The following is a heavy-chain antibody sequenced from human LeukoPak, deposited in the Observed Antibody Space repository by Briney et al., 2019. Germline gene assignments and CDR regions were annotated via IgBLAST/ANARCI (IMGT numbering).Heavy chain of an antibody. CDR1: GFTFTNYA. J-gene: IGHJ6*02. Sequence: GGSLRLSCAASGFTFTNYAMNWVRQAPGKGLEWVSTIGGGLRSTYYADSVKGRFTISRDNSKNTVSLQMNGLRAEDTAVYYCAKDRAGASLWFGELLFDQYGMDVWGQGTTVTVSS. CDR2: IGGGLRST. V-gene: IGHV3-23*01. D-gene: IGHD3-10*01. CDR3: AKDRAGASLWFGELLFDQYGMDV.